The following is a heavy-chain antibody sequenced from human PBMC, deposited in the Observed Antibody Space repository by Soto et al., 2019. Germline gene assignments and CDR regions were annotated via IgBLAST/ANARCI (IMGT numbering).Heavy chain of an antibody. V-gene: IGHV3-30*18. Sequence: PGGSLRLSCAASGFTFSSYGMHWVRQAPGKGLEWVAVISYDGSNKYYADSVKGRFTISRDNSKNTLYLQMNSLRAEDTAVYYCAKDRARLPRMVPNYYYYGMDVWGQGNTVTVSS. J-gene: IGHJ6*02. CDR1: GFTFSSYG. D-gene: IGHD3-10*01. CDR3: AKDRARLPRMVPNYYYYGMDV. CDR2: ISYDGSNK.